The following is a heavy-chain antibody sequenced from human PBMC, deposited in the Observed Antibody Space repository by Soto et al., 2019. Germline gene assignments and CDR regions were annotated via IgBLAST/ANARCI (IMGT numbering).Heavy chain of an antibody. Sequence: QVQLVQSGAEVKKPGASVKVSCKASGYTFTSYHITCVRQAPGQGLDWMGWISAYNGNTNSAQKLQGRVTMTTDTPTSTADMELRSLRSDATAVYSCARDSPPPREWGQGTLVTVSS. V-gene: IGHV1-18*01. CDR3: ARDSPPPRE. CDR1: GYTFTSYH. J-gene: IGHJ4*02. CDR2: ISAYNGNT.